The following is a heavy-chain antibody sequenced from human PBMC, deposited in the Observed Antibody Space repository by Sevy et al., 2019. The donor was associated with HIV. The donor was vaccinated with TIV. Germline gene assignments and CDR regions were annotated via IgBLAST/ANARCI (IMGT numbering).Heavy chain of an antibody. Sequence: GGSLRLSCAASGFTFSSYSMNWVRQAPGKGLEWVSYISSSSSTIYYADSVKGRFTISRDNAKNSLYLQMNSLRDEDTAVYYCAREGESEVITHYGMDVWGQGTTVTVSS. CDR1: GFTFSSYS. V-gene: IGHV3-48*02. CDR2: ISSSSSTI. CDR3: AREGESEVITHYGMDV. D-gene: IGHD3-16*01. J-gene: IGHJ6*02.